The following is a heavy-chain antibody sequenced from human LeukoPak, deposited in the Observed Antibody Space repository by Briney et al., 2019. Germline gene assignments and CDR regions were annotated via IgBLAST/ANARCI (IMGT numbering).Heavy chain of an antibody. J-gene: IGHJ6*03. CDR1: GGSISSSSYY. V-gene: IGHV4-39*07. Sequence: PSETLSLTCTVSGGSISSSSYYWGWIRQPPGKGLEWIGSIYYSGSTYYNPSLKSRVTISVDTSKNQFSLKLSSVTAADTAVYYCARVLGIWEYYYMDVWGKGTTVTVSS. CDR3: ARVLGIWEYYYMDV. D-gene: IGHD3-16*01. CDR2: IYYSGST.